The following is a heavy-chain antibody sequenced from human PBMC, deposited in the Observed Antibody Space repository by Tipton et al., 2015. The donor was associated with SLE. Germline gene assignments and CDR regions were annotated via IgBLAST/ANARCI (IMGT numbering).Heavy chain of an antibody. J-gene: IGHJ4*02. D-gene: IGHD5-12*01. Sequence: QLVQSGAEVKKSGESLRISCKGSGYSFTSYWISWVRQMPGKGLEWMGRIDPLDSYTNYSPSFQGHVTISADKSISTAYLQWSSLKASDTAIYYCGRLYRGYSGDYFDSWGQGTLVTVYS. CDR3: GRLYRGYSGDYFDS. CDR1: GYSFTSYW. V-gene: IGHV5-10-1*01. CDR2: IDPLDSYT.